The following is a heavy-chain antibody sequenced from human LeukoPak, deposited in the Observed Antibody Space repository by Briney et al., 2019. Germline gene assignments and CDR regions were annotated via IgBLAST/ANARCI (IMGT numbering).Heavy chain of an antibody. CDR3: AKAPVTSCRGAYCYPFDS. J-gene: IGHJ4*02. V-gene: IGHV3-23*01. D-gene: IGHD2-21*01. Sequence: PAGSLSLSCAASGFTLNTYAMSWVRQTPGKGLEWVAATSSSDAGTYHADSVRGRFTISRDNSKNTLYLQMNSLRAADAAVYFCAKAPVTSCRGAYCYPFDSWGQGTLVTVSS. CDR1: GFTLNTYA. CDR2: TSSSDAGT.